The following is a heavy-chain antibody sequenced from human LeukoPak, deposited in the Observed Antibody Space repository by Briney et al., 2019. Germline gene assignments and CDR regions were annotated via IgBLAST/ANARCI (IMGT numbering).Heavy chain of an antibody. J-gene: IGHJ3*02. CDR3: AKGLWVVRGVIGDAFDI. V-gene: IGHV3-30*18. D-gene: IGHD3-10*01. CDR2: ISYDGSNK. Sequence: PGGSLRLSCAASGFPFSNYVMHWVRQAPGKGLEWVAVISYDGSNKYYADSVKGRFTIYRDNSKNTLYLQMNSLRAEDTALYYCAKGLWVVRGVIGDAFDIWGQGTMVTVSS. CDR1: GFPFSNYV.